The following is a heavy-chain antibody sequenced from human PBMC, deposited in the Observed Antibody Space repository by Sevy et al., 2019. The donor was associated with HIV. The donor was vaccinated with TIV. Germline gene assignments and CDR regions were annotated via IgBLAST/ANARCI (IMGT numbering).Heavy chain of an antibody. J-gene: IGHJ6*02. CDR2: ISYHGRDK. CDR1: GITFSTSG. Sequence: GGSLRLSCVVSGITFSTSGMHWVRQAPGKGLEWVAVISYHGRDKFYADSVKGRSTISRDNSKNILYLQMISLRAEDTVGYYCAKDFTGYNGMDVWGQGTMVTVSS. V-gene: IGHV3-30*18. CDR3: AKDFTGYNGMDV. D-gene: IGHD3-9*01.